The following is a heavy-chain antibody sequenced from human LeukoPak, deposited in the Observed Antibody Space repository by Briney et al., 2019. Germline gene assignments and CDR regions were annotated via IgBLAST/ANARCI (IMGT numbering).Heavy chain of an antibody. CDR1: GLTFSSYW. CDR2: IKQDGSGK. V-gene: IGHV3-7*01. J-gene: IGHJ4*02. Sequence: GGSLRLSCAASGLTFSSYWMSWVRQAPGKGLEWVANIKQDGSGKYYVDSLKGRFTISRDNAKNSPYLQMNSLRAEDTAVYYCASLAAPHYFDNWGQGTLVTVSS. CDR3: ASLAAPHYFDN. D-gene: IGHD6-13*01.